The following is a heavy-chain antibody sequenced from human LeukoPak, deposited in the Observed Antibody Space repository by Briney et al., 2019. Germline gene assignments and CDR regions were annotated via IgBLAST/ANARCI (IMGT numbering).Heavy chain of an antibody. D-gene: IGHD1-26*01. CDR2: IRYDGSNK. CDR1: GFTFSSYG. Sequence: PGGSLRLSFAASGFTFSSYGMHWGRQAPGKGLEWVAFIRYDGSNKYYADSVKVRFTISRDNSKNTLYLQMNSLRAEDTAVYYCAKSRWELTLYYFDYWGQGTLVTVSS. CDR3: AKSRWELTLYYFDY. V-gene: IGHV3-30*02. J-gene: IGHJ4*02.